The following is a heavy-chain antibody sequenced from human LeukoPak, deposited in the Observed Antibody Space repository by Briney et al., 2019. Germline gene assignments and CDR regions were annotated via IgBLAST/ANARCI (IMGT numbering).Heavy chain of an antibody. V-gene: IGHV3-7*01. CDR1: GFTFSSYW. Sequence: GGSLRLSCAASGFTFSSYWMSWVRQAPGKGLEWVANIKQDGSEKYYVDSVKGRFTISRDNAKNSLYLQMNSLRAEDTAVYYCARGLLFGELSHWFDPWGQGTLVTVSS. D-gene: IGHD3-10*01. CDR3: ARGLLFGELSHWFDP. CDR2: IKQDGSEK. J-gene: IGHJ5*02.